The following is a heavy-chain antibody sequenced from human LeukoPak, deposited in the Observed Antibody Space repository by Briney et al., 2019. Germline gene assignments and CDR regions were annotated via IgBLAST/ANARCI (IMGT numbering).Heavy chain of an antibody. D-gene: IGHD5-12*01. Sequence: PSETLSLTCTVSGGSISSSSYYWGWIRQPPGKGLEWIGSIYYSGSTYYNPSLKSRVTISVDTSKNQFSLKLSSVTAADTAVYYCARLLRGYSGYDEIDYWGQGTLVTVSS. CDR2: IYYSGST. CDR3: ARLLRGYSGYDEIDY. CDR1: GGSISSSSYY. V-gene: IGHV4-39*01. J-gene: IGHJ4*02.